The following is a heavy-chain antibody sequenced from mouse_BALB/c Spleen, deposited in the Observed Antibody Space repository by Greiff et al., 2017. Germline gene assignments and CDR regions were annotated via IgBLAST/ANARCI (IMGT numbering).Heavy chain of an antibody. CDR3: AREELGYYYAMDY. Sequence: VQLQQSGPGLVKPSQSLSLTCSVTGYSITSGYYWNWIRQFPGNKLEWMGYISYDGSNNYNPSLKNRISITRDTSKNQFFLKLNSVTTEDTATYYCAREELGYYYAMDYWGQGTSVTVSS. CDR1: GYSITSGYY. D-gene: IGHD4-1*01. CDR2: ISYDGSN. V-gene: IGHV3-6*02. J-gene: IGHJ4*01.